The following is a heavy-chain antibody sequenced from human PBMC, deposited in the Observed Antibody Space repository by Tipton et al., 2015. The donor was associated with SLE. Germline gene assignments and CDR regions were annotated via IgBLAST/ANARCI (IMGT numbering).Heavy chain of an antibody. D-gene: IGHD3-16*01. V-gene: IGHV4-38-2*01. J-gene: IGHJ1*01. CDR1: GYSISSGFY. CDR3: ARITRGNYGGVYFNH. CDR2: MYHSGNT. Sequence: TLSLTCAVSGYSISSGFYLGWIRQPPGKGLEWIGSMYHSGNTYYNPSLRSRVTISVDTSKNQFSLKLTSVTAADTALYYCARITRGNYGGVYFNHWGQGTLVTVSS.